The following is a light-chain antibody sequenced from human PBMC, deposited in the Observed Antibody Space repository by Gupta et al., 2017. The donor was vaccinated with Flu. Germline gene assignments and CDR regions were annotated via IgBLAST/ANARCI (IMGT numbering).Light chain of an antibody. CDR2: QDT. CDR1: KLGEKY. V-gene: IGLV3-1*01. CDR3: QAWDSSAAV. Sequence: CSGDKLGEKYCCWYQQEPGQSPVLVIYQDTKRPPGIPERFSGSSSGNTVTLTISGTQTMDEAVYYCQAWDSSAAVFGGGTKVTVL. J-gene: IGLJ2*01.